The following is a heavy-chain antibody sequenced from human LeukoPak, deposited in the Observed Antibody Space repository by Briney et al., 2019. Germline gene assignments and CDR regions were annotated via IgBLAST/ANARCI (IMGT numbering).Heavy chain of an antibody. CDR3: AREEAAGRSSDN. CDR2: ISTSGNT. V-gene: IGHV4-4*07. J-gene: IGHJ4*02. CDR1: GGSISSYY. Sequence: PPETLSLTCNVSGGSISSYYWSWIRQPAGKGLEWIGRISTSGNTNYNPSLKSRLSMSVDTSKNEFSLKLSFVTAADTAVYYCAREEAAGRSSDNWGQGTLVTVSS. D-gene: IGHD6-13*01.